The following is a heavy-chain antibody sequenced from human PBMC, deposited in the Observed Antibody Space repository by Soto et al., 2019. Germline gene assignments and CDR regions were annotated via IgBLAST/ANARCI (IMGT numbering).Heavy chain of an antibody. CDR3: AREVDILATPRGVDFDI. J-gene: IGHJ3*02. CDR2: INPNGGST. Sequence: ASVKVSCKASGYTFTNYYMHWVRQAPGQGFEWMGIINPNGGSTSYAQKFQGRVTMTRDTSTSTVYMDLSSLRSEDTAVYYCAREVDILATPRGVDFDIWGRGTMVTVSS. D-gene: IGHD5-12*01. CDR1: GYTFTNYY. V-gene: IGHV1-46*01.